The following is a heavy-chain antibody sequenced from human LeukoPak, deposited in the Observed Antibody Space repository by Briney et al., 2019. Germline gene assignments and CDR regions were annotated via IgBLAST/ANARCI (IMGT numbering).Heavy chain of an antibody. CDR1: GYTFTGYY. V-gene: IGHV1-2*06. CDR3: ARRYCTNGVCYHYFDY. D-gene: IGHD2-8*01. J-gene: IGHJ4*02. Sequence: GASVKVSCKASGYTFTGYYMHWVRQAPGQGLEWMGQINPNSGGTNYAQKFQGRVTMTRDTSISTAYMELSRLRSDDTAVYYCARRYCTNGVCYHYFDYWGQGTLVTVSS. CDR2: INPNSGGT.